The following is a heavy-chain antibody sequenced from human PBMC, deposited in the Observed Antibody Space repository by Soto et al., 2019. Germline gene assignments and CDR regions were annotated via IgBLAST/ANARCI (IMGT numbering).Heavy chain of an antibody. Sequence: ASVKVSCKVSGYTLTELSMHWVRQAPGKGLEWMGGFDPEDGETIYAQKFQGRVTMTEDTSTDTAYMELSSLRSEDTAVYYCATFNFGVALPDYWGQGTLVTVSS. CDR1: GYTLTELS. V-gene: IGHV1-24*01. CDR3: ATFNFGVALPDY. CDR2: FDPEDGET. J-gene: IGHJ4*02. D-gene: IGHD3-3*01.